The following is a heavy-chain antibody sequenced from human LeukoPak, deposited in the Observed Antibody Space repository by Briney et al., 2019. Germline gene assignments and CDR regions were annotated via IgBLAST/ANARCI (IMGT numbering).Heavy chain of an antibody. CDR2: IKQDGSEK. CDR3: ARDPGSAFGGVVVKVYYYMDV. Sequence: GGSLRLSCVGSGFTFSTYWMTWVRQAPGKGLEWVANIKQDGSEKYYVDSVKGRFTISRDNAKNSLYLQMNSLRAEDTAVYYCARDPGSAFGGVVVKVYYYMDVWGKGTTVTVSS. J-gene: IGHJ6*03. V-gene: IGHV3-7*01. D-gene: IGHD3-16*02. CDR1: GFTFSTYW.